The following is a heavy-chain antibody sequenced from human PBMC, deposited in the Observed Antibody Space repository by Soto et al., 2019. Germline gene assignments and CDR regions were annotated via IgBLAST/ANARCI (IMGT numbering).Heavy chain of an antibody. CDR2: IYPGDSDT. CDR1: GYSFTSYW. J-gene: IGHJ6*02. Sequence: GESLKISCKGSGYSFTSYWIGWVRQMPGKGLEWMGIIYPGDSDTRYSPSFQGQVTISADKSISTAYLQWSSLKASDTAMYYCARTYYYDSSGYYYYYYGMDVWGQGTRVTVSS. V-gene: IGHV5-51*01. CDR3: ARTYYYDSSGYYYYYYGMDV. D-gene: IGHD3-22*01.